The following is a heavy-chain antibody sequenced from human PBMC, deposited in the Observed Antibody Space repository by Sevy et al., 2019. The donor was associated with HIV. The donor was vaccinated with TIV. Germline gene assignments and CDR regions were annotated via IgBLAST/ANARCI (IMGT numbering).Heavy chain of an antibody. D-gene: IGHD6-13*01. V-gene: IGHV3-72*01. CDR3: ATHAGIAAAGRVFDY. CDR1: GFTFSDHY. Sequence: GGSLRLSCAASGFTFSDHYMEWVRQAPGKGLEWVGRTRNKADSYTTEYAASVKGRFTISRDDSKNSLYLQMNSLKTDDTAVYYWATHAGIAAAGRVFDYWGQGSLVTVSS. CDR2: TRNKADSYTT. J-gene: IGHJ4*02.